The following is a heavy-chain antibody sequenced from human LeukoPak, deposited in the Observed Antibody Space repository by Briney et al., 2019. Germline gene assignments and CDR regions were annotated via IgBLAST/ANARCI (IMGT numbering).Heavy chain of an antibody. D-gene: IGHD1-1*01. CDR2: IYYSGST. J-gene: IGHJ4*02. CDR3: AGGGGTTPFDY. Sequence: SETLSLTCTVSGGSITSSNYYWGWIRQPPGKGLEWIASIYYSGSTYYNPSLKSRVTISVDTSKNQFSLKLSSVTAADTAVYYCAGGGGTTPFDYWGQGTLVTVSS. CDR1: GGSITSSNYY. V-gene: IGHV4-39*07.